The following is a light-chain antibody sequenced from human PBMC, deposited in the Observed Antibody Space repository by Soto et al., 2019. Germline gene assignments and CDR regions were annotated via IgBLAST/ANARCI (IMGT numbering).Light chain of an antibody. CDR1: RSDVGYYDY. J-gene: IGLJ3*02. V-gene: IGLV2-14*01. CDR2: DVS. CDR3: SSYTTTYTWM. Sequence: QSVLTQPASVSGSPGQSITISCTGTRSDVGYYDYVSWYQQHPGKAPKLVIYDVSHRPSGVSNRFSGSKSGNTASLTISGLQAEDEGDYYCSSYTTTYTWMFGGGTKLTV.